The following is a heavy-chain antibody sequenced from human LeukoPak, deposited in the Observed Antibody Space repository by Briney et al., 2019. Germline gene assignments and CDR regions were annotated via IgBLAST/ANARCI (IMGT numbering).Heavy chain of an antibody. CDR2: INHSGST. CDR3: ARVGSYPRHGMDY. D-gene: IGHD5-18*01. J-gene: IGHJ4*02. V-gene: IGHV4-34*01. CDR1: GGSFSGYY. Sequence: SETLSLTCAVYGGSFSGYYWNWIRQPPGKGLEWIGEINHSGSTNYNPSLKSRVTISVDTSKNQFSLKLSSVTAADTAVYYCARVGSYPRHGMDYWGQGTLVTVSS.